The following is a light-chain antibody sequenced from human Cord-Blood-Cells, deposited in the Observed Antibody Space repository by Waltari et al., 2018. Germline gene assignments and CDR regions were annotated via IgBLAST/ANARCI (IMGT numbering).Light chain of an antibody. CDR2: SAS. CDR1: TSISSY. J-gene: IGKJ4*01. Sequence: DIQMNQSPSSLSASVGDQVTITCRASTSISSYLHWYQQKPGKAPKLLIYSASSLQSGVPSRLSGSGSGTDFTLTISSLQPEDFATYYCQQSYSTPPTFGGGTKVEIK. V-gene: IGKV1-39*01. CDR3: QQSYSTPPT.